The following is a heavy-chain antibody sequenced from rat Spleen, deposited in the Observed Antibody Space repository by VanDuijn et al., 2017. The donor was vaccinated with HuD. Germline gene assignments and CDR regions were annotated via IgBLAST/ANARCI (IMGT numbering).Heavy chain of an antibody. Sequence: EVQLVESGGALVQPGRSMNLSCAASGFTFSDYYMAWVRQAPKKGLEWVASISYEGSSTYYGDSVKGRFTVSEDNTKSTLFLQMDSLRTEDTATYYCTREETLYWYFDFWGPGTMVTVSS. CDR1: GFTFSDYY. CDR3: TREETLYWYFDF. D-gene: IGHD3-4*01. V-gene: IGHV5-22*01. CDR2: ISYEGSST. J-gene: IGHJ1*01.